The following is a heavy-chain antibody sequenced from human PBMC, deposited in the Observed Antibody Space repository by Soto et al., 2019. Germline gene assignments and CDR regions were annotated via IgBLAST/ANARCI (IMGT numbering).Heavy chain of an antibody. J-gene: IGHJ5*02. CDR3: ARESARGRNH. CDR1: GYTFTSYD. CDR2: MNPNRGNT. D-gene: IGHD6-6*01. V-gene: IGHV1-8*01. Sequence: QVQLVQSGAEVKKPGASVKVSCKASGYTFTSYDINWVRQATGQGLEWRGWMNPNRGNTGYAQKFQGSVNMTSNTSISTAYMELSILRSEDAAVYYCARESARGRNHCGQGTLVTVSS.